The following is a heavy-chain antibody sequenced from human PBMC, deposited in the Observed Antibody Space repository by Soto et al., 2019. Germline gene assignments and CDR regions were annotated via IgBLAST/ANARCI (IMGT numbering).Heavy chain of an antibody. CDR3: ARGGVTTSFEHAHDAFDI. CDR1: GYTFTSYG. D-gene: IGHD4-17*01. J-gene: IGHJ3*02. V-gene: IGHV1-18*01. CDR2: ISAYNGNT. Sequence: QVQLVQSGAEVKKPGASVKVSCKASGYTFTSYGISWVRQAPGQGREWMGWISAYNGNTNYAQKLQGRVIMTTDTATSTAYMGLRSLRYVDTAVYYCARGGVTTSFEHAHDAFDIWGQGTMVTVSS.